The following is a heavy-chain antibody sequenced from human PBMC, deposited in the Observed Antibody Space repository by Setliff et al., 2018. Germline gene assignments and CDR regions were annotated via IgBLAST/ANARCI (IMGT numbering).Heavy chain of an antibody. V-gene: IGHV7-4-1*02. J-gene: IGHJ6*03. D-gene: IGHD3-10*01. CDR1: GYTLNNYA. Sequence: GASVKVSCKASGYTLNNYAMNWVRQAPGQGFEWMGWINTRTGNPTYAQGFTGRFVFSLDTSVSTAYLQISSLKAEDTAIYYCARGSRFGTIVYRGDYYLDVWGKGTTVTVSS. CDR3: ARGSRFGTIVYRGDYYLDV. CDR2: INTRTGNP.